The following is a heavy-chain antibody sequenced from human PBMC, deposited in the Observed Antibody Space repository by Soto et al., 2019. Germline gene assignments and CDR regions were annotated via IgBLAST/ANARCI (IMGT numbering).Heavy chain of an antibody. CDR1: GFTFSNYW. D-gene: IGHD3-10*01. Sequence: GGSLRLCCAASGFTFSNYWMHWVRQAPGKGLMWVSRINTDGSRTTYADSVQGRFAISRDNAKNTLYLQMNSLRAEDTAVYYCARVKSGSYDWFDPWGQGTLVTVS. V-gene: IGHV3-74*01. CDR2: INTDGSRT. J-gene: IGHJ5*02. CDR3: ARVKSGSYDWFDP.